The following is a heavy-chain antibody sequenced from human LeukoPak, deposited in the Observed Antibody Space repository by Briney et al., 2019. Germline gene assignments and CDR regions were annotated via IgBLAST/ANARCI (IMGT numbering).Heavy chain of an antibody. J-gene: IGHJ4*02. V-gene: IGHV1-18*01. CDR3: ARCGGDCYSSYFDY. CDR1: GYTFTSYG. Sequence: ASVKVSCKASGYTFTSYGISWVRQAPGQGLEWMGWISAYNGNTNYAQKLQGRVTMTTDTSTGTAYMELRSLRSDDTAVYYCARCGGDCYSSYFDYWGQGTLVTVSS. CDR2: ISAYNGNT. D-gene: IGHD2-21*02.